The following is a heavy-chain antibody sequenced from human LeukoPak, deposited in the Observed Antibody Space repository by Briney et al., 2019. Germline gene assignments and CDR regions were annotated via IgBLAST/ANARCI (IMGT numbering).Heavy chain of an antibody. J-gene: IGHJ5*02. D-gene: IGHD4/OR15-4a*01. Sequence: TLSLTCTVSGGSISSGGYYWRWIRQHPGKGLEWIGYIYYSGSTYYNPSLKSRVTISVDTSKNQFSLKLSSVTAADTAVYYCARASNYEVRFDPWGQGTLVTVSS. CDR1: GGSISSGGYY. CDR2: IYYSGST. V-gene: IGHV4-31*03. CDR3: ARASNYEVRFDP.